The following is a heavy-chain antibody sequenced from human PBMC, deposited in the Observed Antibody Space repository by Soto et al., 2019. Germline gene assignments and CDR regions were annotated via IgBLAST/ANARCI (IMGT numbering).Heavy chain of an antibody. CDR2: IYYSGST. Sequence: QVQLQESGPGRVKPSQTLSLTCTVSGGSISSGGYYWSWIRQHPGKGLEWIGYIYYSGSTYYNLSLKSRVTISVDTSKNQFSLKLSSMTAADTAVYYCARVATIDPYFDYWGQGTLVTVSS. CDR1: GGSISSGGYY. V-gene: IGHV4-31*03. CDR3: ARVATIDPYFDY. J-gene: IGHJ4*02. D-gene: IGHD5-12*01.